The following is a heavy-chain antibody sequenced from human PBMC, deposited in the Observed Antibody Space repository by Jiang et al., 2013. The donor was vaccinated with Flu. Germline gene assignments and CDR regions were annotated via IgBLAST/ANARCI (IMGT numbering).Heavy chain of an antibody. Sequence: QLVESGGGVVQPGRSLRLSCAASGFTFSSYAMHWVRQAPGKGLEWVAVISYDGSNKYYADSVKGRFTISRDNSKNTLYLQMNSLRAEDTAVYYCARDECSGGSCYFDYWGQGTLVTVSS. CDR3: ARDECSGGSCYFDY. D-gene: IGHD2-15*01. CDR2: ISYDGSNK. V-gene: IGHV3-30-3*01. J-gene: IGHJ4*02. CDR1: GFTFSSYA.